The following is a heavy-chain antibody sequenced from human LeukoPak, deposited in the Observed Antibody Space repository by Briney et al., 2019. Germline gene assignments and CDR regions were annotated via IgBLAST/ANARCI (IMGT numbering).Heavy chain of an antibody. V-gene: IGHV1-2*02. CDR3: ARAILWFGELLYRDLNYGMDV. D-gene: IGHD3-10*01. Sequence: ASVKVSCKSSEYIFSDYYLHWVRQAPGQGLEWMGRINPNSGGTTYAQKFQGRVTMTRDTSVSTAYMELRRLRSDDTAVYYCARAILWFGELLYRDLNYGMDVWGQGTTVTVSS. CDR2: INPNSGGT. J-gene: IGHJ6*02. CDR1: EYIFSDYY.